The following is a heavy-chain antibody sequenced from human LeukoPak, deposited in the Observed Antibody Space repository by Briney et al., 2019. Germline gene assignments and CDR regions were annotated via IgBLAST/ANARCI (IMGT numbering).Heavy chain of an antibody. CDR1: GYTFTSYY. CDR2: INPSGGST. J-gene: IGHJ4*02. Sequence: GASVKVSCKASGYTFTSYYMHWVRQAPGQGLEWMGIINPSGGSTSYAQKFQGRVTMTRDTSTSTVYMELSSLRAEDTAVYYCAKALREDPIVVVYYFDYWGQGTLVTVSS. CDR3: AKALREDPIVVVYYFDY. V-gene: IGHV1-46*01. D-gene: IGHD2-15*01.